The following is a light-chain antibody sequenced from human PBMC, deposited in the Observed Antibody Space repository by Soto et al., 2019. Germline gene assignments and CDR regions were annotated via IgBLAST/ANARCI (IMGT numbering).Light chain of an antibody. CDR3: QQYGSSPRT. J-gene: IGKJ4*01. V-gene: IGKV3-11*01. Sequence: ENALTQSPATLSLAPGERATLSCRASQSLSRYLAWYQQKPGQAPRLLIHETSKRATGVSARFSGSGSGTDFTLTISSLEPEDFAVYYCQQYGSSPRTFGGGTKVEIK. CDR1: QSLSRY. CDR2: ETS.